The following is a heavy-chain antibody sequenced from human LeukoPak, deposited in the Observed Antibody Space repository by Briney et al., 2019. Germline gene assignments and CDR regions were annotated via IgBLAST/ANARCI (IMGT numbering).Heavy chain of an antibody. J-gene: IGHJ4*02. CDR1: GFTFSSYS. CDR2: ISSSGSTI. CDR3: ARVSRTGDFDY. V-gene: IGHV3-48*04. Sequence: GGSLRLSCAASGFTFSSYSMNWVRQAPGKGLEWVSYISSSGSTIYYADSVKGRFTISRDNAKNSLYLQMNSLRAEDTAVYYCARVSRTGDFDYWGQGTLVTVSS. D-gene: IGHD5/OR15-5a*01.